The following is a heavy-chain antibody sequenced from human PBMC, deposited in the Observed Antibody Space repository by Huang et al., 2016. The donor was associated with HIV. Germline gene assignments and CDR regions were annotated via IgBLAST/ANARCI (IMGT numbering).Heavy chain of an antibody. J-gene: IGHJ6*02. Sequence: QVQLQESGPGLVKPSETLSLTCTVSGGSISTYYWSWIRQSAGKGLEWIGRFYTRGNTNYKPSRRSRVTRSVDTSKNQFSLRLTSVTAADTAVYYCARENEFCGSTNCHHYYYGLDVWGQGTTVTVSS. CDR2: FYTRGNT. CDR3: ARENEFCGSTNCHHYYYGLDV. CDR1: GGSISTYY. D-gene: IGHD2-2*01. V-gene: IGHV4-4*07.